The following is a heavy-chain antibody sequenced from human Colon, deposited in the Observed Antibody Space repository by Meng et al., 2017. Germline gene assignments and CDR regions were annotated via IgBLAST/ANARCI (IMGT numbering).Heavy chain of an antibody. CDR3: ARDSLDNSGYYSYYYYYYGMDV. Sequence: GESLKISCAASGFTFSSYWMSWVRQAPGKGLEWVANIKQDGSEKYYVDSVKGRFTISRDNAKNSLYLQMNSLRAEDTAVYYCARDSLDNSGYYSYYYYYYGMDVWGQGTTVTVSS. V-gene: IGHV3-7*01. CDR1: GFTFSSYW. J-gene: IGHJ6*02. CDR2: IKQDGSEK. D-gene: IGHD3-22*01.